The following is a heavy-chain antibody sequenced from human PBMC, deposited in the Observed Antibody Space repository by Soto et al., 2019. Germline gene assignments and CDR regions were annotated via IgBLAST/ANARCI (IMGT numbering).Heavy chain of an antibody. CDR1: GFTFSSYG. J-gene: IGHJ4*02. Sequence: QVQLVESGGGVVQPGRSLRLSCAASGFTFSSYGMHWVRQAPGKGLEWVAVIWYDGSNKYYADSVKGRFTISRDNSKNTLYLQMNSLRAEDTAVYYCARDGGSSSWPDYWGQGTLDTVSS. CDR2: IWYDGSNK. D-gene: IGHD6-13*01. V-gene: IGHV3-33*01. CDR3: ARDGGSSSWPDY.